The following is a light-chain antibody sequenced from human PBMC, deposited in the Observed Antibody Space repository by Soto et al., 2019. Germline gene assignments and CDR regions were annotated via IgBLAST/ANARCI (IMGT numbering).Light chain of an antibody. J-gene: IGKJ5*01. CDR2: DAS. V-gene: IGKV1-5*01. CDR3: QQDKSYLT. Sequence: DIQMTQSPSTLSASVGDRVIITFRASESISGWLAWYQQKPGKVPKLLIYDASNLESGVPSRFSGSGSGTEFTLTISSLQPDDFATYYCQQDKSYLTFGHGTRLEIK. CDR1: ESISGW.